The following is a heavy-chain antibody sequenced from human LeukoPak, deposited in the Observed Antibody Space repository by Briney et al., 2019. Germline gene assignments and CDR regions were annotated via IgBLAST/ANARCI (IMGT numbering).Heavy chain of an antibody. CDR2: ISYDGSNK. V-gene: IGHV3-30-3*01. J-gene: IGHJ4*02. CDR3: AKDRKVGAPLDY. D-gene: IGHD1-26*01. CDR1: GFTFSSYA. Sequence: GGSLRLSCAASGFTFSSYAMHWVRQAPGKGLEWVAVISYDGSNKYYADSVKGRFTISRDNSKNTLYLQMNSLRAEDTAVYYCAKDRKVGAPLDYWGQGTLVTVSS.